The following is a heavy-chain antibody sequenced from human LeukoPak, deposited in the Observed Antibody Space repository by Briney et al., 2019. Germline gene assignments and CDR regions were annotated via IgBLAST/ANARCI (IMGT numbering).Heavy chain of an antibody. D-gene: IGHD1-26*01. J-gene: IGHJ3*01. Sequence: PSETLSLTCSVSGGSIGSSFWNWIRLSPRQGLELIGYISYSGRTTYSTSPKSRVNISIDTSKNQPSLTLTSVTAAETALYYCARDRSGTYYTFDVWGQGTMASVSA. V-gene: IGHV4-59*13. CDR1: GGSIGSSF. CDR3: ARDRSGTYYTFDV. CDR2: ISYSGRT.